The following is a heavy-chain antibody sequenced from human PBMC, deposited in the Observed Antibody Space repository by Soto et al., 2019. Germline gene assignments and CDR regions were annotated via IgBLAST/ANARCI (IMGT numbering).Heavy chain of an antibody. Sequence: QVQLVQSGVEEKKPGASVKVSCKASGYTFTSYGISWVRQAPGQGLDWMGWISAYNGNTNYAQKLQGRVTMTTDTSTSTAYMELRSLRSDDTAVYYCARDLYYYDSSGYTDAFDIWGQGTMVTVPS. D-gene: IGHD3-22*01. CDR2: ISAYNGNT. V-gene: IGHV1-18*01. CDR1: GYTFTSYG. J-gene: IGHJ3*02. CDR3: ARDLYYYDSSGYTDAFDI.